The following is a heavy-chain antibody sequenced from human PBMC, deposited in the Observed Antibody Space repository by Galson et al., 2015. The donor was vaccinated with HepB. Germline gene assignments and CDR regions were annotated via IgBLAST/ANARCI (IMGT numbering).Heavy chain of an antibody. D-gene: IGHD1-1*01. CDR1: GFTFSSYA. CDR2: ISGSGGST. V-gene: IGHV3-23*01. Sequence: SLRLSCAASGFTFSSYAMSWVRQAPGKGLEWVSAISGSGGSTYYAGSVKGRFTISRDNSKNTLYLQMNSLRAEDTAVYYCANEGNWKRVVTNWFDPWGQGTLVTVSS. J-gene: IGHJ5*02. CDR3: ANEGNWKRVVTNWFDP.